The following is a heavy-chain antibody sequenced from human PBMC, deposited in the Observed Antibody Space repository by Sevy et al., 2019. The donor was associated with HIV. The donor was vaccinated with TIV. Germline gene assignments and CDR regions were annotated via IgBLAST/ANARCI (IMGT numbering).Heavy chain of an antibody. CDR1: GFTFSSYG. CDR3: AKDAYYDYVWGSYRYTPDAFDI. J-gene: IGHJ3*02. Sequence: GGSLRLSCAASGFTFSSYGMRWVRQAPGKGLEWVAVISYDGSNKYYADSVKGRFTISRDNSKNTLYLQMNSLRAEDTAVYYCAKDAYYDYVWGSYRYTPDAFDIWGQGTMVTVSS. CDR2: ISYDGSNK. V-gene: IGHV3-30*18. D-gene: IGHD3-16*02.